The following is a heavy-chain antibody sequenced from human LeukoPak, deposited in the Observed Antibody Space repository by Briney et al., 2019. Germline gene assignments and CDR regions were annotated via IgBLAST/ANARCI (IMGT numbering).Heavy chain of an antibody. J-gene: IGHJ6*02. CDR2: IYYSGSI. CDR1: GGSISSYY. Sequence: PSETLSLTCTVSGGSISSYYWSWIRQPPGKGLEWIGYIYYSGSINYNPSLKSRVTISVDTSKNQFSLKLSSVTAADTAVYYCARDSLRYYDFWSGYLTYYYYYGMDVWGQGTTVTVSS. CDR3: ARDSLRYYDFWSGYLTYYYYYGMDV. V-gene: IGHV4-59*01. D-gene: IGHD3-3*01.